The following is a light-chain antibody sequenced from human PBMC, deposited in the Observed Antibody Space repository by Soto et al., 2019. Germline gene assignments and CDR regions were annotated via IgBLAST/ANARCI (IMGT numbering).Light chain of an antibody. Sequence: QSALTQPASVSGSPGQSITISCTGTSSDVAGYNFVSWYQQHPGNSPKLMIYDVTNRPSGISNRFSGSKSGNTASLTISGLQAEDEAHYYCNSYTTSGAVVFGGGTKLTVL. J-gene: IGLJ3*02. CDR3: NSYTTSGAVV. CDR1: SSDVAGYNF. CDR2: DVT. V-gene: IGLV2-14*03.